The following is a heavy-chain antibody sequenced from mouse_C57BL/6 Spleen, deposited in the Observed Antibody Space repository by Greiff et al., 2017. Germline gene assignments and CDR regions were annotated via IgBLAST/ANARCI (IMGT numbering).Heavy chain of an antibody. CDR2: IYPGSGST. Sequence: QVQLKESGAELVKPGASVKMSCKASGYTFTSYWITWVKQRPGQGLEWIGDIYPGSGSTNYNEKFKSKATLTVDTSSSTAYMQLSSLTSEDSAVYYCARMESYAMDYWGQGTSVTVSS. CDR3: ARMESYAMDY. J-gene: IGHJ4*01. CDR1: GYTFTSYW. V-gene: IGHV1-55*01.